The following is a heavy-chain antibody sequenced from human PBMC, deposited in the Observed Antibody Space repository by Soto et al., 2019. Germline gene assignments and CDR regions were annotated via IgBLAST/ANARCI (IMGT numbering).Heavy chain of an antibody. D-gene: IGHD3-22*01. CDR3: ARVPYDTTGYYAF. CDR1: GFTFTTYY. J-gene: IGHJ4*02. V-gene: IGHV1-46*01. Sequence: QVRLVQSGAEVKKPGASVSISCKTSGFTFTTYYIHGVRQAPGQGLEWMGMIDPSGGSTTYAQKFQERINMTSDMSTSTVYMELSSLRSEDTAVYYCARVPYDTTGYYAFWGEGTLVTVSS. CDR2: IDPSGGST.